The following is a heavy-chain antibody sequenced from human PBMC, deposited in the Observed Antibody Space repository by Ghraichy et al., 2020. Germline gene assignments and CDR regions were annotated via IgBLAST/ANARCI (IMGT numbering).Heavy chain of an antibody. CDR1: GYTFTDYY. CDR2: INANSGGK. D-gene: IGHD6-19*01. Sequence: ASVKVSCKASGYTFTDYYMHWVRQAPGQGLEWMGWINANSGGKNYAQKFQGRVTMTRDTSISTAYMELSRLTSDDAAVFYCTRGGPIAVAGMTIDYWGQGTLVTVSS. J-gene: IGHJ4*02. V-gene: IGHV1-2*02. CDR3: TRGGPIAVAGMTIDY.